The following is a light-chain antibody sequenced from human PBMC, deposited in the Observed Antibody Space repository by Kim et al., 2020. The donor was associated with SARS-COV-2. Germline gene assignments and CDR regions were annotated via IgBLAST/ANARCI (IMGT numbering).Light chain of an antibody. CDR2: TKN. CDR3: AAWDDRLSVGV. CDR1: SSNVGSKH. Sequence: GQRVSMSCSGNSSNVGSKHVYWDRQFPGSAPRLLIYTKNRRPSGVPGRFSGSKSGTSASLAISGLRSEDEADYYCAAWDDRLSVGVFGGGTKLTVL. V-gene: IGLV1-47*01. J-gene: IGLJ3*02.